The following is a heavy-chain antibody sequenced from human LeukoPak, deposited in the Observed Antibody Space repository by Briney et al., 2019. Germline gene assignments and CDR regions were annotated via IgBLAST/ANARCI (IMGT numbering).Heavy chain of an antibody. V-gene: IGHV4-39*07. Sequence: SETLSLTCIVSGGSISTNTYYWGWIRLPPGKGLEWIGEIHHRGTTYYNPSLRSRVIISVDTSKNQFSLRLTSVTAADTAVYYCARVTYNGYQHFDYWGQGNLVTVS. CDR2: IHHRGTT. CDR1: GGSISTNTYY. J-gene: IGHJ4*02. CDR3: ARVTYNGYQHFDY. D-gene: IGHD3-10*01.